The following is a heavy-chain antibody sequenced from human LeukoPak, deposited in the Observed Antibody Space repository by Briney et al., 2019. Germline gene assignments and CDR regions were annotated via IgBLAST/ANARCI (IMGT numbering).Heavy chain of an antibody. CDR3: ARSPSTVPYFDY. V-gene: IGHV3-21*01. CDR2: ISSSSSYI. D-gene: IGHD4-11*01. Sequence: GGSLPLSCAASGFPFSSYSKNWVRLAPGKGLEWVSSISSSSSYIYYADSVKGRFTISRDNAKNSLYLQMNSLRAEDTAVYYCARSPSTVPYFDYWGQGTLVTVSS. J-gene: IGHJ4*02. CDR1: GFPFSSYS.